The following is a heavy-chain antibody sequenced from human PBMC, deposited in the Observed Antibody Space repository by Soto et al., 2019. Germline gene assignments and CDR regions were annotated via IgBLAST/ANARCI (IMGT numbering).Heavy chain of an antibody. V-gene: IGHV4-59*08. CDR3: ARQMGRSYQSTGFRDAFDI. CDR1: GGSMSSYH. D-gene: IGHD7-27*01. Sequence: SETLSLTCTVSGGSMSSYHWSWIRQPPGKGLEWIGDIHSSGSTNYSGSTNYSPSLKSRVTMPVDTSKNLFSLKLTSVTVADTAVYYCARQMGRSYQSTGFRDAFDIWGQGTVVTVS. J-gene: IGHJ3*02. CDR2: IHSSGSTNYSGST.